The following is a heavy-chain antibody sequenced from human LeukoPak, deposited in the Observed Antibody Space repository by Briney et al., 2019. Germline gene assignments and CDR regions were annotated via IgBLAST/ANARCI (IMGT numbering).Heavy chain of an antibody. CDR3: ARYDYSNNYYYGMDV. J-gene: IGHJ6*02. CDR2: IYSGGST. D-gene: IGHD4-11*01. Sequence: PGGSLRLSCAASGFTVSTNYMSWVRQAPGKGLEWVSVIYSGGSTYYADSVKGRFTISRDNAKNSLYLQMNSLRAEDTAVYYCARYDYSNNYYYGMDVWGQGTTVTVSS. V-gene: IGHV3-53*01. CDR1: GFTVSTNY.